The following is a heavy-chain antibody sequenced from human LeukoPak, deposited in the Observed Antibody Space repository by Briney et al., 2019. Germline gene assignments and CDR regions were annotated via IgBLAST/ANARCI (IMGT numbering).Heavy chain of an antibody. V-gene: IGHV3-48*04. Sequence: GGSLRLSCAASGFTFSRYWMSWVRQAPGKGLEWVSYISSSGSTIYYADSVKGRFTISRDNAKNSLYLQMNSLRAEDTAVYYCARVEAAYTYYFDYWGQGTLVTVSS. J-gene: IGHJ4*02. D-gene: IGHD6-13*01. CDR3: ARVEAAYTYYFDY. CDR1: GFTFSRYW. CDR2: ISSSGSTI.